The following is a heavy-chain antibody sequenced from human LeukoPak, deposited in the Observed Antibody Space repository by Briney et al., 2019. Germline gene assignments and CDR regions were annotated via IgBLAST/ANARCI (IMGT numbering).Heavy chain of an antibody. CDR1: GGSISSSSYY. Sequence: PSETLSLTCTVSGGSISSSSYYWGWIRQPPGKGLEWIGRIYTSGSTNYNPSLKSRVTMSVDTSKNQFSLKLSSVTAADTAVYYCARDSGSGSSDYWGQGTLVTVSS. CDR2: IYTSGST. CDR3: ARDSGSGSSDY. V-gene: IGHV4-39*07. J-gene: IGHJ4*02. D-gene: IGHD3-10*01.